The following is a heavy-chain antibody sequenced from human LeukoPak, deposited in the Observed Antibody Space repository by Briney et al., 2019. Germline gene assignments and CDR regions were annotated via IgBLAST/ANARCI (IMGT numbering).Heavy chain of an antibody. CDR2: IYSGGST. V-gene: IGHV3-53*01. Sequence: GGSLGLSCTVSGFTVSSDSMSWVRQAPGKGLEWVSFIYSGGSTHYSDSVKGRFTISRDNSKNTLYLQMNSLRAEDTAVYYCAKDTSSGWYRRSDYWGQGTLVTVSS. CDR1: GFTVSSDS. CDR3: AKDTSSGWYRRSDY. D-gene: IGHD6-19*01. J-gene: IGHJ4*02.